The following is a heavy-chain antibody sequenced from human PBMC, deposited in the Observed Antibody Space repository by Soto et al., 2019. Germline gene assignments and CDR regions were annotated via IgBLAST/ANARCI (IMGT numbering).Heavy chain of an antibody. V-gene: IGHV4-59*01. D-gene: IGHD6-13*01. CDR3: ARGREWGQLVV. Sequence: PSETLSLTCTVSGGSISSYYWSWIRQPPGKGLEWIGYIYYSGSTNYNPSLKSRVTISVDTSKNQFSLKLSSVTAADTAVYYCARGREWGQLVVWGQGTRVTVSS. J-gene: IGHJ4*02. CDR1: GGSISSYY. CDR2: IYYSGST.